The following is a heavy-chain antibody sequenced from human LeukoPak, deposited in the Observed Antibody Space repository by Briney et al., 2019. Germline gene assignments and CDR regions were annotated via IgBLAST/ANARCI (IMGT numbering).Heavy chain of an antibody. CDR1: GFTFSRYS. D-gene: IGHD3-9*01. CDR2: ISSSGSYI. V-gene: IGHV3-21*01. Sequence: GGPLRLSCAVSGFTFSRYSMSWVRQAPGKGLEWVSSISSSGSYISYADFVKGRFTISRDNDKNSLYLQMISLTAEGTAVYYCARGVCSYDILTGHPPSYDYYMDVWGKGTTVTVSS. CDR3: ARGVCSYDILTGHPPSYDYYMDV. J-gene: IGHJ6*03.